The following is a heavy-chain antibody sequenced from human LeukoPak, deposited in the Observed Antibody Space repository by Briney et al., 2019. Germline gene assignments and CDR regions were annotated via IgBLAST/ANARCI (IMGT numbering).Heavy chain of an antibody. Sequence: SETLSLTCTVSGGSISSGGYYWSWIRQHPGKGLEWIGYIYYSGSTYYNPSLKSRVTISVDTSKNQFSLKLSSVTAADTAVYYCARRIFGVVNAFDIWGQGTMVTVSS. V-gene: IGHV4-31*03. CDR1: GGSISSGGYY. J-gene: IGHJ3*02. CDR3: ARRIFGVVNAFDI. CDR2: IYYSGST. D-gene: IGHD3-3*01.